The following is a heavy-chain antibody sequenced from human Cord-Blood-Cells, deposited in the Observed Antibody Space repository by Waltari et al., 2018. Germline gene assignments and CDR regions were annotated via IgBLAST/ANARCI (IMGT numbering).Heavy chain of an antibody. V-gene: IGHV4-34*01. J-gene: IGHJ3*02. Sequence: QVQLQQWGAGLLKPSETLSLTCAVYGGSFSGYYWSWIRQPPGKGLEWIGERKQSGSTNDNPSLKRRVTISVDTSKNQFSLKLSSVTAADTAVYYCARGKDDILTGNAFDIWGQGTMVTDSS. D-gene: IGHD3-9*01. CDR3: ARGKDDILTGNAFDI. CDR1: GGSFSGYY. CDR2: RKQSGST.